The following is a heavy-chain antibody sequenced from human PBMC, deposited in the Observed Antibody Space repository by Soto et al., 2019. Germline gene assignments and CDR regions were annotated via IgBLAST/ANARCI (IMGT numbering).Heavy chain of an antibody. Sequence: SETLSLTCTVSGASISSGGYYWNWIRQHPGKGLEWIGYTYYSGSTYYNPSLESRVTFSVDTSKSQFSLKLSSVTAADTAVYYCAKSGSSRRDYFDYWGQGIQVTVSS. CDR3: AKSGSSRRDYFDY. J-gene: IGHJ4*02. D-gene: IGHD1-26*01. CDR2: TYYSGST. CDR1: GASISSGGYY. V-gene: IGHV4-31*03.